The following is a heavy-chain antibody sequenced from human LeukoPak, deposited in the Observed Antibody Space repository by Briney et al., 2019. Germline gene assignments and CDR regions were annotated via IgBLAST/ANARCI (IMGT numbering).Heavy chain of an antibody. CDR3: ARGPPLNPGDFDSSGYYYFDY. Sequence: SEALSLTCAVYGGSFSGYWWSWVRLPPGKGLEWIGEINHRGSTNYNPSLKSRVTIAVDTSKIQFSLKLSSVTAADTAVYYCARGPPLNPGDFDSSGYYYFDYWGLGTLVTVSS. CDR2: INHRGST. CDR1: GGSFSGYW. V-gene: IGHV4-34*01. J-gene: IGHJ4*02. D-gene: IGHD3-22*01.